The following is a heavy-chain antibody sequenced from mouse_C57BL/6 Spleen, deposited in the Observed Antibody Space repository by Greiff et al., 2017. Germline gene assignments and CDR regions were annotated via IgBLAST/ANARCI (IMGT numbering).Heavy chain of an antibody. CDR1: GYAFSSSW. J-gene: IGHJ1*03. Sequence: VKLQESGPELVKPGASVKISCKASGYAFSSSWMNWVKQRPGKGLEWIGRIYPGDGDTNYNGKFKGKATLTADKSSSTAYMQLSSLTSEDSAVYFCARLTDYYGSSYWYFDVWGTGTTVTVSS. CDR3: ARLTDYYGSSYWYFDV. D-gene: IGHD1-1*01. CDR2: IYPGDGDT. V-gene: IGHV1-82*01.